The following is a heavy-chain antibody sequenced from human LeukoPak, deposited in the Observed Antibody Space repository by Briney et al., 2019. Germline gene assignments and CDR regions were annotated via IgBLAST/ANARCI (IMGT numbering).Heavy chain of an antibody. CDR1: GFTFSSYA. Sequence: GGSLRLSCAASGFTFSSYAMSWVRQAAGKGLEWVSAISGSGGSTYYADSVKGRFTISRDNSKNTLYLQMNSLRAEDTAVYYCAKDYADSSGWYRAFDIWGQGTMVTVSS. CDR2: ISGSGGST. J-gene: IGHJ3*02. D-gene: IGHD6-19*01. CDR3: AKDYADSSGWYRAFDI. V-gene: IGHV3-23*01.